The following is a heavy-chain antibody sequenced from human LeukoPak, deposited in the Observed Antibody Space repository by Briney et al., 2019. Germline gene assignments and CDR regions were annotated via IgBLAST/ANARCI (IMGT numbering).Heavy chain of an antibody. J-gene: IGHJ4*02. CDR2: LYSGGTT. V-gene: IGHV3-66*01. CDR1: GFTFSSYS. D-gene: IGHD1-26*01. CDR3: ARSSGNYLIFDF. Sequence: GGSLRLSCAASGFTFSSYSMNWVRQAPGKGLEWVSVLYSGGTTYYADSVKGRFSISRDDSKNTLYLQLNSLRAEDTAVYYCARSSGNYLIFDFWGQGTLVTVSS.